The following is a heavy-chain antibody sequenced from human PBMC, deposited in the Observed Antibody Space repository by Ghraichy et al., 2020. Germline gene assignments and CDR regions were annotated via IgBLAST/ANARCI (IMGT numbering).Heavy chain of an antibody. CDR1: GYSFSTYW. D-gene: IGHD7-27*01. CDR3: ARRFNNDWGFDY. Sequence: GESLKISCKGSGYSFSTYWIGWARQMPGKGLEWMGILHPGASETRYSPSFQGQVTISADKSIGTAYLQWSSLKASDTGMYYCARRFNNDWGFDYWGQGTLVTVSS. J-gene: IGHJ4*02. V-gene: IGHV5-51*01. CDR2: LHPGASET.